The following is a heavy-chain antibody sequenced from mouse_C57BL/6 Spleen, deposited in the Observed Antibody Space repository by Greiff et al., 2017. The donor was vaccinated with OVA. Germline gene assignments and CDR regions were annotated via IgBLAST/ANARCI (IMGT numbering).Heavy chain of an antibody. D-gene: IGHD2-4*01. CDR2: IHTNSGST. J-gene: IGHJ3*01. V-gene: IGHV1-64*01. CDR1: GYTFTSYW. CDR3: ARSYDYDGAWFAY. Sequence: QVQLQQSGAELVKPGASVQLSCKASGYTFTSYWMHWVKQRPGQGLEWIGMIHTNSGSTNYNEKFKSKATLTVDKSSSTAYMQLSSLTSEDSAGYYGARSYDYDGAWFAYWGQGTLVTVSA.